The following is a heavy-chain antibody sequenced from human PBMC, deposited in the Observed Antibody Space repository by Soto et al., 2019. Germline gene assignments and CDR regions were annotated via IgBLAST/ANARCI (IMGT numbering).Heavy chain of an antibody. CDR2: IIPIFGTA. CDR3: ARTDYGGNSVGWFDP. D-gene: IGHD4-17*01. CDR1: GGTFSSYA. V-gene: IGHV1-69*12. J-gene: IGHJ5*02. Sequence: QVQLVQSGAEVKKPGSSVKVSCKASGGTFSSYAISWVRQAPGQGLEWMGGIIPIFGTANYAQKFPGRVTITADESTSTAYMELSSLRSDDTAVYYCARTDYGGNSVGWFDPWGQGTLVTVSS.